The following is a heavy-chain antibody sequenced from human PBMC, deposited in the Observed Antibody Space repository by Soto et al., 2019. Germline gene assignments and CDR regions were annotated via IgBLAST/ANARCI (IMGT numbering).Heavy chain of an antibody. CDR1: GYTFTGYY. J-gene: IGHJ5*02. CDR2: INPNSGGT. CDR3: ASKGTRYQVPNKNWFDP. V-gene: IGHV1-2*04. D-gene: IGHD2-2*01. Sequence: ASVKVSCKASGYTFTGYYMHWVRQAPGQGLEWMGWINPNSGGTNYAQKFQGWVTMTRDTSISTAYMELSRLRSDDTAVYYCASKGTRYQVPNKNWFDPWGQGTLVTVSS.